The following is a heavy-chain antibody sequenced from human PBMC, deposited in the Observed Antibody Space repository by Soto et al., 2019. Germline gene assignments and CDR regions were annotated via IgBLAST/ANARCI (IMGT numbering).Heavy chain of an antibody. J-gene: IGHJ4*02. D-gene: IGHD2-8*01. V-gene: IGHV3-21*01. CDR3: ARGYCTNGVCYTLYYFDY. CDR1: GFTFSSYS. CDR2: ISISGSYI. Sequence: GGSLRLSCAASGFTFSSYSINWVRPAPGKGLEWVSSISISGSYIYYADSVRGRFTISRDNAKNSLYLQMNSLRAEDTAVYYCARGYCTNGVCYTLYYFDYWGQGTLVTVSS.